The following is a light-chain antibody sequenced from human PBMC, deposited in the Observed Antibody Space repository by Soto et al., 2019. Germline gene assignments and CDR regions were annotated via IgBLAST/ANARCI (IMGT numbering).Light chain of an antibody. CDR3: SSYTSSSTPGV. CDR1: SSDVGAYNY. CDR2: DVS. V-gene: IGLV2-14*01. Sequence: QSALTQPASVSGSPGQSITISCTGTSSDVGAYNYVSWYQQHPGKAPKLIIYDVSNRPSGVSNRFSGSKSVNTASLTIPGLQAEDEADYYCSSYTSSSTPGVFGTGTKLTVL. J-gene: IGLJ1*01.